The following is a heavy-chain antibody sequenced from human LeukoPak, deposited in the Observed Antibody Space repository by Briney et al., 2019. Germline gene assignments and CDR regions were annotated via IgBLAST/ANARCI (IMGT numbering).Heavy chain of an antibody. CDR2: INPNSGGT. V-gene: IGHV1-2*02. CDR3: ARRLAAAAKNWFDP. Sequence: ASVKVSCKASGYTFTGYYMHWVRQAPGQGLEWMGWINPNSGGTNYAQKFQGRVTMTRDTSINTAYMELSRLRSDDTAVYYCARRLAAAAKNWFDPWGQGTLVTVSS. J-gene: IGHJ5*02. CDR1: GYTFTGYY. D-gene: IGHD6-13*01.